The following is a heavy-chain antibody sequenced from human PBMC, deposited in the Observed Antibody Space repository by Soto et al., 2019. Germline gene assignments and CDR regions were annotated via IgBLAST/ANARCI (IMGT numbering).Heavy chain of an antibody. CDR1: GFPFSSYG. Sequence: GGSLRLSCAASGFPFSSYGMHWVRQAPGKGLEWVAVIWYDGSNKYYADSVKGRFTISRDTSKNTLYLQMKSLRAEDTAVYYCARVPAISSSPYYYHYGMDVWGQGTTFTVSS. J-gene: IGHJ6*02. CDR3: ARVPAISSSPYYYHYGMDV. CDR2: IWYDGSNK. V-gene: IGHV3-33*01. D-gene: IGHD6-6*01.